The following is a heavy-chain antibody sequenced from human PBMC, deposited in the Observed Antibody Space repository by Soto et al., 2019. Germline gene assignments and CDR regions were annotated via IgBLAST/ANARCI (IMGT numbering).Heavy chain of an antibody. CDR3: ARVYYDSSGYLDY. J-gene: IGHJ4*02. Sequence: ASVQVSCKATGYTFTDYYLHWVRQARGQGLELMGWINPKNGATIYAQKFQGRVTMTRDTSISTAYMELSKLRSDDTAVYSCARVYYDSSGYLDYWGQGTLVTVSS. CDR1: GYTFTDYY. D-gene: IGHD3-22*01. V-gene: IGHV1-2*02. CDR2: INPKNGAT.